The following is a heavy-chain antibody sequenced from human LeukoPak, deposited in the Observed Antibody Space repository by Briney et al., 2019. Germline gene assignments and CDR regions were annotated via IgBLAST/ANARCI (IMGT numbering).Heavy chain of an antibody. V-gene: IGHV4-39*07. CDR2: IYYSGNT. D-gene: IGHD1-14*01. CDR1: GGSIFSSNSY. CDR3: ARDNPSNGFDI. Sequence: SETLSLTCTVSGGSIFSSNSYWGWIRQPPGKGLEWIGSIYYSGNTYYNASLKSRVTISVDTSKNQFSPKLNSVTAADTAIYSCARDNPSNGFDIWGQGITVTVSS. J-gene: IGHJ3*02.